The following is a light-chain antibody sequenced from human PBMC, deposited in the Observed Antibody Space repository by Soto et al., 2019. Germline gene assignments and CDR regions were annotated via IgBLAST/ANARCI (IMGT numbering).Light chain of an antibody. V-gene: IGKV1-5*01. J-gene: IGKJ4*01. CDR2: DAS. CDR1: QSISSY. CDR3: QQYNSYPLT. Sequence: DIRMTQSPSSLSASVGDRVTITCRASQSISSYLNWYQQKPGKAPKLLIYDASSLESGVPSRFSGSGSGTEFTLTISSLQPDDFATYYCQQYNSYPLTFGEGTKVDIK.